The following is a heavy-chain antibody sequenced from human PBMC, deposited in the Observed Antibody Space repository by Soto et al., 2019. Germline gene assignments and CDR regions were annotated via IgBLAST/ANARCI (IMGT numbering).Heavy chain of an antibody. CDR1: GYTFINYH. D-gene: IGHD5-12*01. Sequence: QVQLVQSGGEVKKPGASVTVSCKASGYTFINYHITWVRQAPGQGLEWMAWINTYNGMTDYAQKFQGRVTMTRDTSTSTASMELRTLGSDDTAVYFCAKSPRGEMATDWGEGTLVTVSS. V-gene: IGHV1-18*01. CDR3: AKSPRGEMATD. CDR2: INTYNGMT. J-gene: IGHJ4*02.